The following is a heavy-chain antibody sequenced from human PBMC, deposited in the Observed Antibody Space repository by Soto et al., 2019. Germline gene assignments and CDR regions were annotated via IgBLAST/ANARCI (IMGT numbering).Heavy chain of an antibody. CDR1: GDTFNDYY. D-gene: IGHD5-12*01. CDR2: INPNGGVT. CDR3: ARESGGATATLDYYYFYMDV. V-gene: IGHV1-2*04. Sequence: QVQLVQSGAEVKKPGASVTVSCRSSGDTFNDYYIHWVRQAPGQGLKLMGWINPNGGVTKYAQKFQCWVTMSRDTSIRTVYMQLSRLRSDDTAVYYCARESGGATATLDYYYFYMDVWGTGTTVTVSS. J-gene: IGHJ6*03.